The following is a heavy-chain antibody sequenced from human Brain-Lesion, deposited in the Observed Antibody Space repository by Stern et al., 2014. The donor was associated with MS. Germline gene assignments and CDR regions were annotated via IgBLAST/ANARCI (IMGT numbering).Heavy chain of an antibody. Sequence: QLVESGPGLVKPSETLSLTCTVSGGSISSSTYYWAWIRQPPGKGLEWIGYIYYSGFTYYHPSLKSRVTISVDMSKNQFSLKLSSVTAADTAIYYCARHDSVPRPSQLYSARDRGPGYFDYWGQGTLVTVSS. CDR1: GGSISSSTYY. J-gene: IGHJ4*02. CDR3: ARHDSVPRPSQLYSARDRGPGYFDY. V-gene: IGHV4-39*01. CDR2: IYYSGFT. D-gene: IGHD1-26*01.